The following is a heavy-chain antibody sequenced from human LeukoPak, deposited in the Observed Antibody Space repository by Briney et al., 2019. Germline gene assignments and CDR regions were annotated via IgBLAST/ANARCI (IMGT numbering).Heavy chain of an antibody. CDR1: GFTVSSNY. CDR3: ATSSRDGYTKEGY. D-gene: IGHD5-24*01. CDR2: IYSGRST. Sequence: PGGSLRLSCAASGFTVSSNYMSWVRQAPGKGLEWVSVIYSGRSTYYADSVKGRFTISRHNSKNTLYLQMNSLRAEDTAVYYCATSSRDGYTKEGYWGQGTLVTVSS. V-gene: IGHV3-53*04. J-gene: IGHJ4*02.